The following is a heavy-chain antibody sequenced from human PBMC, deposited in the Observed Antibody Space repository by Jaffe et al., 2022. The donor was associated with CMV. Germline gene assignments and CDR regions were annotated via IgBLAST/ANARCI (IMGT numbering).Heavy chain of an antibody. Sequence: QLQLQESGPGLVKPSETLSLTCTVSGGSISSSSYYWGWIRQPPGKGLEWIGSIYYSGSTYYNPSLKSRVTISVDTSKNQFSLKLSSVTAADTAVYYCARHPSFGDQTDYWGQGTLVTVSS. CDR3: ARHPSFGDQTDY. V-gene: IGHV4-39*01. CDR2: IYYSGST. J-gene: IGHJ4*02. CDR1: GGSISSSSYY. D-gene: IGHD3-16*01.